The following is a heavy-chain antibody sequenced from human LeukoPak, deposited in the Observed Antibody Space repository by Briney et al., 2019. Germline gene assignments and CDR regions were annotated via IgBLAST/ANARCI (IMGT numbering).Heavy chain of an antibody. CDR2: IYPNSGGT. D-gene: IGHD3-3*01. Sequence: ASVKVSCKASGYTFTGYYMHWVRQAPGQGLEWMGQIYPNSGGTNYAQKFLGRVTMTRDTSISTAYMELSRLRSDDTAVYYCARVGRSTKYTIFRVGSKDYFDYWGQGTLVTVSS. CDR1: GYTFTGYY. J-gene: IGHJ4*02. CDR3: ARVGRSTKYTIFRVGSKDYFDY. V-gene: IGHV1-2*06.